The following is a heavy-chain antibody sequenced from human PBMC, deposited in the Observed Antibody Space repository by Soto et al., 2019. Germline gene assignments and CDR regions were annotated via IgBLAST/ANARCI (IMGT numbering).Heavy chain of an antibody. CDR1: GYTFTSSD. D-gene: IGHD2-15*01. CDR2: MNPNSGGT. J-gene: IGHJ3*02. Sequence: ASVKVSYKTSGYTFTSSDINWVRQATGQGLEWMGWMNPNSGGTNYAQKLQGRVTMTTDTSTSTAYMELRSLRSDDTAVYYCARQISDIVVVVAANNDAFDIWGQGTMVTVSS. V-gene: IGHV1-18*01. CDR3: ARQISDIVVVVAANNDAFDI.